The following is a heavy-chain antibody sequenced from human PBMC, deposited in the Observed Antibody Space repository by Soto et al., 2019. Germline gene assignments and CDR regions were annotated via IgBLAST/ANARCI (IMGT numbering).Heavy chain of an antibody. Sequence: QVQLQESGPGLVKPSETLSLTCTVSGGSISSYYWSWIRQPPGKGLEWIGYIYYSGSTNYNPSLKRRVTISVDTSKNQFSLKLSSVTAADTAVYYCARDRDDSSGHLFDYWGQGTLVTVSS. CDR1: GGSISSYY. CDR2: IYYSGST. V-gene: IGHV4-59*01. J-gene: IGHJ4*02. CDR3: ARDRDDSSGHLFDY. D-gene: IGHD3-22*01.